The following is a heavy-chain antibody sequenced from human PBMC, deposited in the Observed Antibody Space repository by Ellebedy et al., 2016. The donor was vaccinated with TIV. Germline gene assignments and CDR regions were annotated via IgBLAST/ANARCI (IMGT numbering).Heavy chain of an antibody. V-gene: IGHV3-33*01. Sequence: GESLKISCGVSGFTFSNYHMHWVRQTPGKGLEWVALIWSDGSLKYYGDSVKGRFTISRDNAENSLYLQMNSLRDEDTAVYYCARDRFATLYWGQGTLVTVSS. CDR2: IWSDGSLK. J-gene: IGHJ4*02. CDR1: GFTFSNYH. D-gene: IGHD3-3*01. CDR3: ARDRFATLY.